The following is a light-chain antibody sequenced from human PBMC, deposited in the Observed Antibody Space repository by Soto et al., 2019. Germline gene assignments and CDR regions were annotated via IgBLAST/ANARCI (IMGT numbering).Light chain of an antibody. Sequence: DIQMTQSQSSLSASIGDRVTITCRASQSINTYLNWYQQRPGKAPELLIFAASTLQSGVPSRFSGRVSGTDFTLTISRLQPEDFATYYCQQTYTFGFTFGPGTTVDFK. J-gene: IGKJ3*01. CDR2: AAS. V-gene: IGKV1-39*01. CDR3: QQTYTFGFT. CDR1: QSINTY.